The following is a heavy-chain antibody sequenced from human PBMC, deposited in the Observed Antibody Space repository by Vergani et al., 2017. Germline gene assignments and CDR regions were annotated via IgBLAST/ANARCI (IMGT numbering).Heavy chain of an antibody. J-gene: IGHJ5*02. V-gene: IGHV4-39*01. CDR1: GASIRSSNYY. D-gene: IGHD6-19*01. CDR2: IYYSGST. CDR3: ARHSTVEWLVKLGGIDP. Sequence: QLQLQESGPGLVKPSATLSLTCSVSGASIRSSNYYWGWLRQPPGKGLEWIASIYYSGSTYYNPSLKSRVTISVDPSKNQFSLKLSSVTAADTAVYFCARHSTVEWLVKLGGIDPWGQGSLVTVSS.